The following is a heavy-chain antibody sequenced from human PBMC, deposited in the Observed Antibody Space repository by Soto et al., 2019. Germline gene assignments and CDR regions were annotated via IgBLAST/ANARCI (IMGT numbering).Heavy chain of an antibody. Sequence: GGSLRLSCAASGFTFSSYSMNWVRQAPGKGMEWVSYIISSSSTIYYADSVKGRFTISRDNAKNSLYLQMNSLRAEDTAVYYCARGRWNDVSYWGQGILVTVSS. CDR2: IISSSSTI. CDR1: GFTFSSYS. D-gene: IGHD1-1*01. V-gene: IGHV3-48*01. J-gene: IGHJ4*02. CDR3: ARGRWNDVSY.